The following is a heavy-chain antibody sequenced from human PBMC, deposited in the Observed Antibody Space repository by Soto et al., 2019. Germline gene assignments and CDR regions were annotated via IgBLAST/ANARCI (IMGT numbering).Heavy chain of an antibody. CDR2: MNPNSGNT. CDR1: GYTFTSYD. CDR3: ARWSSWWYGETRDYYYYMDV. D-gene: IGHD2-15*01. V-gene: IGHV1-8*01. J-gene: IGHJ6*03. Sequence: ASVKVSCKASGYTFTSYDINWVRQATGQGLEWMGWMNPNSGNTGYAQKFQGRVPMTRNTSISTAYMELSSLRSEDTAVYYCARWSSWWYGETRDYYYYMDVWGKGTTVTVSS.